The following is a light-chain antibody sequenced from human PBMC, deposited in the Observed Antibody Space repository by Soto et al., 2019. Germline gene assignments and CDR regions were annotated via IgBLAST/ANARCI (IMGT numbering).Light chain of an antibody. V-gene: IGLV2-23*02. CDR2: EVT. CDR1: SSDVGSHNL. CDR3: CSYGGSRAV. J-gene: IGLJ7*01. Sequence: QSALTQPASVSGSPGQSITISCTGTSSDVGSHNLVYWYQQHPGQAPKLMIYEVTKRPLGVSTHFSASKSGNTASLTISGLQVEDEADYYCCSYGGSRAVFGGGTQLNVL.